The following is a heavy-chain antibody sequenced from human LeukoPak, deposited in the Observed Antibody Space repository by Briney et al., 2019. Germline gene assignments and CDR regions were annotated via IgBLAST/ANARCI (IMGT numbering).Heavy chain of an antibody. D-gene: IGHD3-22*01. Sequence: ASVKVSCKASGYTFTSYDINWVRQATGQGLEWMGWMNPNSGNTGYAQKFRGRVTMTRNTSISTAYMELSSLRSEDTAVYYCAREGQSEARSGYYYGLNWFDPWGQGTLVTVSS. V-gene: IGHV1-8*01. CDR2: MNPNSGNT. CDR1: GYTFTSYD. J-gene: IGHJ5*02. CDR3: AREGQSEARSGYYYGLNWFDP.